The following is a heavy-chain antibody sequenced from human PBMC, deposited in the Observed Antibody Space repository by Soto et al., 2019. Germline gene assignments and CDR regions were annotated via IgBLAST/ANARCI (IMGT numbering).Heavy chain of an antibody. CDR2: VTDDGSKT. V-gene: IGHV3-30*18. Sequence: GGSLRLSCAASGFTFRTYGMHWVRQAPGKGLEWVAAVTDDGSKTYYGDSVKGRFTISRDNSKNTLFLQMNSLRIEDTAVYYCAKVGDVYNSFFDYWGQGTLVTVSS. J-gene: IGHJ4*02. CDR3: AKVGDVYNSFFDY. D-gene: IGHD1-26*01. CDR1: GFTFRTYG.